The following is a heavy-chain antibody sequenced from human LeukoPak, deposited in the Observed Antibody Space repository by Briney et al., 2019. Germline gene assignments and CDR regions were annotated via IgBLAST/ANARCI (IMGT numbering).Heavy chain of an antibody. V-gene: IGHV3-74*03. CDR1: GFTFSNLW. CDR3: ARDVRWLRFVFDH. J-gene: IGHJ4*02. CDR2: LKSDGSRT. Sequence: GGTLSLPCAASGFTFSNLWLHWFRHAPGKGLLGVPRLKSDGSRTTYADPVKGRFTISRDNAKTSLYLQMNSLRDEDTAVYYCARDVRWLRFVFDHWGQGIPVTVSS. D-gene: IGHD5-12*01.